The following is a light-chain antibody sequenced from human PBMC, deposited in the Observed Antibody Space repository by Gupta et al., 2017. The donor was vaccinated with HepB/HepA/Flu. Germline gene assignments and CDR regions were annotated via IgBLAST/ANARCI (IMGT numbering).Light chain of an antibody. CDR1: QSVNRN. CDR2: DAS. Sequence: EIVMTQSPATLSVSPGERVTLSCRASQSVNRNLAWYQQKPGQAPRLLIFDASIRAAGFPSRFSGSGSGTDFTLTISSRQSEDVAVYYWQQYNNWPPWTFGQGTKVEIK. CDR3: QQYNNWPPWT. J-gene: IGKJ1*01. V-gene: IGKV3D-15*01.